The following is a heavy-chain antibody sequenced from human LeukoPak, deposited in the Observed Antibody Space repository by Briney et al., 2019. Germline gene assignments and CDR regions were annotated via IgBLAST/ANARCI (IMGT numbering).Heavy chain of an antibody. CDR2: LRGSGGAT. V-gene: IGHV3-23*01. CDR3: AKKRVITTPGAIDWYFDL. CDR1: GFTFSNYA. J-gene: IGHJ2*01. D-gene: IGHD3-10*01. Sequence: GGSLRLSCAASGFTFSNYAMTWVRQAPGTGQEWVSILRGSGGATYYADSVKGRFTISRDNSENTLFLQMNNLGAEDTAVYYCAKKRVITTPGAIDWYFDLWGRGTLVTVSS.